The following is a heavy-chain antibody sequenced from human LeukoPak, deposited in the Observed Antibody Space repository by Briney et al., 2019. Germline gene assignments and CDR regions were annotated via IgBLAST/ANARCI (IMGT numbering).Heavy chain of an antibody. CDR2: INPSGGST. CDR3: ARVVGIAAAGRTTANFDY. Sequence: ASVKVSCKASGYTFTSYYMHWVRQAPRQGLEWMGIINPSGGSTSYAQKFQGRVTVTRDTSTSTVYMELSSLRSEDTAVYYCARVVGIAAAGRTTANFDYWGQGTLVTVSS. CDR1: GYTFTSYY. D-gene: IGHD6-13*01. V-gene: IGHV1-46*01. J-gene: IGHJ4*02.